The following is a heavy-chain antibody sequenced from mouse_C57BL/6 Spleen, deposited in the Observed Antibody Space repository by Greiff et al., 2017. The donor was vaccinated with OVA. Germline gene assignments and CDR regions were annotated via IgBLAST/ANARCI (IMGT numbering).Heavy chain of an antibody. J-gene: IGHJ2*01. V-gene: IGHV1-15*01. CDR1: GYTFTDYE. CDR2: IDPETGGT. Sequence: QVQLQQSGAELVRPGASVTLSCKASGYTFTDYELHWVKQTPVHGLEWIGAIDPETGGTAYNQQIKGKAILTADKSSSTAYMELRSLTSEDSAVYYCTRWGYYYGSSYFDDWGQGTTLTVSS. CDR3: TRWGYYYGSSYFDD. D-gene: IGHD1-1*01.